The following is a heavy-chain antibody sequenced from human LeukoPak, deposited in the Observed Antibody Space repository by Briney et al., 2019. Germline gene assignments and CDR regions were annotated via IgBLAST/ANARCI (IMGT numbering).Heavy chain of an antibody. CDR1: GYTSTGSY. V-gene: IGHV1-2*02. Sequence: APVKISCKAFGYTSTGSYMPWVRQAPGQGLEWMGWITPNSGGTNYAQKLQGRVTMTRDTSISTAYMELSRLRSDDTAVYYCARVQGNFDWLQYYFDYWGQGTLVTVSS. CDR2: ITPNSGGT. CDR3: ARVQGNFDWLQYYFDY. J-gene: IGHJ4*02. D-gene: IGHD3-9*01.